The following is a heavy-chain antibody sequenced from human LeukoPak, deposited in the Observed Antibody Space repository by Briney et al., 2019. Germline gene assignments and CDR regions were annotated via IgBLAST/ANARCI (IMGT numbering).Heavy chain of an antibody. V-gene: IGHV3-48*03. J-gene: IGHJ4*02. CDR3: ARRSSFDY. Sequence: GGSLRLSCAASGFTFSSYGMNWVRRTPGRGLELLSYISSSGSNINYADSVKGRFSISRDNAENSLFLQMSSLRAEDTAVYYCARRSSFDYWGQGVLVTVSS. CDR1: GFTFSSYG. CDR2: ISSSGSNI.